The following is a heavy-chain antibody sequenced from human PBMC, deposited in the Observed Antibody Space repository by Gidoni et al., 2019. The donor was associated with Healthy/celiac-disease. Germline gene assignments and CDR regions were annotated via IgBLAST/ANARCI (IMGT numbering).Heavy chain of an antibody. J-gene: IGHJ6*02. CDR1: GFTFSSYS. CDR2: ISSSSSYI. CDR3: ARDCYYDSSGYYSQVNYYYGMDV. D-gene: IGHD3-22*01. V-gene: IGHV3-21*01. Sequence: EVQLVESGGGLVKPGGSLRLSCAASGFTFSSYSMNWVRQAPGKGLEWVSSISSSSSYIYYADSVKGRFTISRDNAKNSLYLQMNSLRAEDTAVYYCARDCYYDSSGYYSQVNYYYGMDVWGQGTTVTVSS.